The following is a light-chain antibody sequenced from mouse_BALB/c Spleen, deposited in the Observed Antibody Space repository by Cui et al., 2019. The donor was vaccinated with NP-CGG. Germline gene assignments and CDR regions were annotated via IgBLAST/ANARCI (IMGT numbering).Light chain of an antibody. J-gene: IGLJ1*01. CDR3: ALWYSNHWV. Sequence: QAVATQEPALTTSPGETVTLTCRSSTGAVTTSNYANRVQEKPDHLFTGLIGGTNNRAPGVPARFSGSLIGDKAALTITGAQTEDEAIYFCALWYSNHWVFGGGTKLTVL. CDR1: TGAVTTSNY. V-gene: IGLV1*01. CDR2: GTN.